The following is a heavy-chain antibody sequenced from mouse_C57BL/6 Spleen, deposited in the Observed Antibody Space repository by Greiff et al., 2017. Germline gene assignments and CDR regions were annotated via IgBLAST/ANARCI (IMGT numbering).Heavy chain of an antibody. D-gene: IGHD1-1*01. CDR1: GFTFSSYA. V-gene: IGHV5-4*03. J-gene: IGHJ2*01. CDR3: ARFTTVVASYFDY. Sequence: EVKLMESGGGLVKPGGSLKLSCAASGFTFSSYALSWVRQTPDKRLEWVATISDGGRYTYYPDNVKGRFTISRDNAKNNLYLQMSHLKSEDTAMYYCARFTTVVASYFDYWGQGTTLTVSS. CDR2: ISDGGRYT.